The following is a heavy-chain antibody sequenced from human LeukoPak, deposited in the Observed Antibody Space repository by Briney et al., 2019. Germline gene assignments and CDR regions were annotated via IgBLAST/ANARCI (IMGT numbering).Heavy chain of an antibody. CDR2: RNPADSDT. D-gene: IGHD2-2*01. J-gene: IGHJ3*01. V-gene: IGHV5-51*01. Sequence: AALQISSKASCYRFTSYCFGWLRQQPAGELEWMGVRNPADSDTRYSPAFESQVTISVDKSISTSYLQLSSLKAADTAMYYGARNVSSSRVAYDVWGQGT. CDR1: CYRFTSYC. CDR3: ARNVSSSRVAYDV.